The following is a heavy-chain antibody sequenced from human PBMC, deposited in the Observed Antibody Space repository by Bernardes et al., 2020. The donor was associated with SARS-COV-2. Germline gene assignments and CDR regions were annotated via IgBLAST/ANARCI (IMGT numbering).Heavy chain of an antibody. Sequence: SYPLSLPFTVSGGSISAYYWSWFRQPPGKGLEWIGYLYYTGSTNYNPSLQSRVTISVDTSKNQFSLKLSSVTAADTAVYYCARGFDYWGQGILVTVSS. V-gene: IGHV4-59*01. CDR2: LYYTGST. CDR1: GGSISAYY. J-gene: IGHJ4*02. CDR3: ARGFDY.